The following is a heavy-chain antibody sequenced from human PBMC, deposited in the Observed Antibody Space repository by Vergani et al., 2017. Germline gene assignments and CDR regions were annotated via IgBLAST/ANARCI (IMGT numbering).Heavy chain of an antibody. CDR2: IYYDGSKK. D-gene: IGHD2-21*02. V-gene: IGHV3-33*01. CDR3: VRVSAYCGGDCSRDY. J-gene: IGHJ4*02. Sequence: QVQLVESGGGVVQPGRSLRLSCTSSGFTFSTYAMHWVRQAPGKGLEWVAIIYYDGSKKYYADSVKGRFTISRDNSRNTLDLLMSSLRAEDTAIYYCVRVSAYCGGDCSRDYWGQGTLVTVSS. CDR1: GFTFSTYA.